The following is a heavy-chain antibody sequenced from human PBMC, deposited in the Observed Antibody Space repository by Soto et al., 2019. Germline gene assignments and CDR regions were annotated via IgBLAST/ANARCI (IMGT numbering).Heavy chain of an antibody. CDR3: ARENMVVVTTDY. D-gene: IGHD2-15*01. CDR1: GFTFSTYN. J-gene: IGHJ4*02. V-gene: IGHV3-48*02. Sequence: EVQLVESGGGLVQPGGSLRLSCAASGFTFSTYNMNWVRQAPGKGLEWVSYISSSSSNKYYADSVKGRFTISRDNAKNSLYLQMNSLRDEDTAVYYCARENMVVVTTDYWGQGTLVTVSS. CDR2: ISSSSSNK.